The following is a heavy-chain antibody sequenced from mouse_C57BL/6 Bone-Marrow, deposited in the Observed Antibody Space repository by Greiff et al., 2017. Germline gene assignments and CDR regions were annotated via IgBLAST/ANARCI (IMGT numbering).Heavy chain of an antibody. D-gene: IGHD1-1*01. CDR1: GFPITSGYY. CDR2: ITHSGET. CDR3: AGDRGYYGSSPWWYFDV. V-gene: IGHV12-3*01. J-gene: IGHJ1*03. Sequence: VQLQESGPGLVKPSQSLFLTCSITGFPITSGYYWIWIRQSPGKPLEWMGYITHSGETFYNPSLQSPISITRETSKNQFFLQLNSVTTEDTAMYYCAGDRGYYGSSPWWYFDVWGTGTTVTVSS.